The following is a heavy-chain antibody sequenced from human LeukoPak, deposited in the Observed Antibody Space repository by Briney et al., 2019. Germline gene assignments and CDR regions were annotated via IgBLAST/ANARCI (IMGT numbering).Heavy chain of an antibody. D-gene: IGHD2-2*01. V-gene: IGHV4-4*07. CDR1: GDSISSSY. CDR2: IYTSDIT. J-gene: IGHJ2*01. Sequence: PSETLSLTCTVSGDSISSSYWSWIRQPAGKGLEWIGRIYTSDITDYSPSLKSRVTMSVDTSKNQFSLNLNSVTAADTAVYYCARAVSRYCSSTTCFGPRYFDFWGRGTLVTVSS. CDR3: ARAVSRYCSSTTCFGPRYFDF.